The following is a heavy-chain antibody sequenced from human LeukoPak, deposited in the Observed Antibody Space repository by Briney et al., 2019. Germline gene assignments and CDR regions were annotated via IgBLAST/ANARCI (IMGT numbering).Heavy chain of an antibody. CDR1: GYSISSGYY. V-gene: IGHV4-38-2*02. CDR2: IYHSGST. D-gene: IGHD3-22*01. J-gene: IGHJ3*02. Sequence: SETLSLTCTVSGYSISSGYYWGWIRPPPGKGLEWIGSIYHSGSTNYNPSLKSRVTISVDTSKNQFSLKLSSVTAADTAVYYCARQRGITMISRGAFDIWGQGTMVTVSS. CDR3: ARQRGITMISRGAFDI.